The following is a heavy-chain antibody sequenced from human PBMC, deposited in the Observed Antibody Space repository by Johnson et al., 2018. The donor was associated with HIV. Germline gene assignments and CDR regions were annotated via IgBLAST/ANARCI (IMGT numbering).Heavy chain of an antibody. CDR1: GFTFSNYG. J-gene: IGHJ3*02. Sequence: QVQLVESGGGVVQPGGSLRLSCAASGFTFSNYGMHWVRQAPGKGLEWVAFIRYDGSDKYYEDSVKGRFTISRDNAKNSLYLQMNSLRAEDTALYYCAKDKAAAGPEAFDIWGQGTMVTVSS. CDR3: AKDKAAAGPEAFDI. V-gene: IGHV3-30*02. CDR2: IRYDGSDK. D-gene: IGHD6-13*01.